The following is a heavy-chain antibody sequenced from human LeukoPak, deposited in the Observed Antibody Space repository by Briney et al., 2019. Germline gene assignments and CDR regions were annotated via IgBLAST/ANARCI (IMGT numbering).Heavy chain of an antibody. CDR3: TTETYSSSSHY. CDR1: GFTFSNAW. J-gene: IGHJ4*02. Sequence: PGGSLTLSCAASGFTFSNAWMSWVRQAPGKGLEWVGRIKSKTDGGTTDYAAPVKGRFTISRDDSKNTLYLQMNSLKTEDTAVYYCTTETYSSSSHYWGQGTLVTVSS. V-gene: IGHV3-15*01. CDR2: IKSKTDGGTT. D-gene: IGHD6-6*01.